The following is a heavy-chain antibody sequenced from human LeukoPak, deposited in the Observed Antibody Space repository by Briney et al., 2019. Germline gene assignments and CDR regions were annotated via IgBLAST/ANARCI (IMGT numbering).Heavy chain of an antibody. Sequence: ASVKVSCKASGYTFSSYVMQWVRQAPGQRLEWMGWINAGNGKTKYSQEFQGRVTITRGTSASIAYMELSSLRSEDMAVYYCARDRRIGAYSYMDVWGKGTTVTVSS. CDR1: GYTFSSYV. CDR2: INAGNGKT. CDR3: ARDRRIGAYSYMDV. J-gene: IGHJ6*03. V-gene: IGHV1-3*03. D-gene: IGHD2-15*01.